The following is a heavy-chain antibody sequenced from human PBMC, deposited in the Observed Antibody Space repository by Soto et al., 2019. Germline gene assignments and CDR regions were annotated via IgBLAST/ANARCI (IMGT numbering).Heavy chain of an antibody. V-gene: IGHV4-34*01. D-gene: IGHD1-1*01. Sequence: QVQLQQWGAGLVKPSETLSLSCAVYGQSFSGHSWAWIRQPRGKGLEWIGEINESGSTYYNPSLKSRVTISTDTSKNQFSLKLSSVSAADTAAYFCARGSGIVALPGELEDVNYDYWGQGTLVNVSS. CDR1: GQSFSGHS. J-gene: IGHJ4*02. CDR3: ARGSGIVALPGELEDVNYDY. CDR2: INESGST.